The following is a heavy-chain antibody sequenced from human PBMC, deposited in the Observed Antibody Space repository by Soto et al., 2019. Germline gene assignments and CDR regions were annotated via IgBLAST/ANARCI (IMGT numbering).Heavy chain of an antibody. D-gene: IGHD3-10*01. Sequence: LRLSCAASGFTFSRYWMSWVRQAPGKGLEWVANIKEDGSEKHYVDSVKGRFTISRDNAKNSLYLQMNSLRAEDTAVYYCARAPSVSVWFDPWGQGTPVTVSS. V-gene: IGHV3-7*01. CDR1: GFTFSRYW. J-gene: IGHJ5*02. CDR2: IKEDGSEK. CDR3: ARAPSVSVWFDP.